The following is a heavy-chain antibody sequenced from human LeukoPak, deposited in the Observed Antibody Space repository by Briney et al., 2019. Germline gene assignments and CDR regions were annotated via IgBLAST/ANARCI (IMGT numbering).Heavy chain of an antibody. J-gene: IGHJ4*02. CDR2: INGGNGNT. V-gene: IGHV1-3*01. D-gene: IGHD3-10*01. Sequence: ASVKVSRKASGYTFTNYAIHWVCQAPGQRLEWMGWINGGNGNTKYSQKFQGRVTITKDTSASTAYMELSSLRSEDTAVYYCAREMMFHDYGPGSHDYWGQGTLVTVSS. CDR1: GYTFTNYA. CDR3: AREMMFHDYGPGSHDY.